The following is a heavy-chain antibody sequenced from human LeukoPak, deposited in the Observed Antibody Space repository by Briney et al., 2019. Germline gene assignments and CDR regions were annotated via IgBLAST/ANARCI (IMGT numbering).Heavy chain of an antibody. Sequence: PSETLSLTCTVSGGSISSYYWSWIRQPPGKGLEWIGYIYYSGSTNYNPSLKSQVTISVDTSKNQFSLKLSSVTAADTAVYCCARDVTMVVMGAFDIWGQGTMVTVSS. V-gene: IGHV4-59*01. CDR2: IYYSGST. J-gene: IGHJ3*02. CDR1: GGSISSYY. D-gene: IGHD4-23*01. CDR3: ARDVTMVVMGAFDI.